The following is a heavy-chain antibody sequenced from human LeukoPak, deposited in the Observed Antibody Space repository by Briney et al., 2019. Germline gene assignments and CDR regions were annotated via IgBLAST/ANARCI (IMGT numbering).Heavy chain of an antibody. J-gene: IGHJ4*02. CDR3: VRSAFHGGSGNYYDY. CDR1: GFTFSNYW. D-gene: IGHD3-22*01. Sequence: PGGSLRLSCAASGFTFSNYWIHWVRQAPGKGLVRVSRIDNAGSITTYADSVKGRFTISRDNAENTLYLQMNSLRVEDTAVYYCVRSAFHGGSGNYYDYWGQGTLVTVSS. CDR2: IDNAGSIT. V-gene: IGHV3-74*03.